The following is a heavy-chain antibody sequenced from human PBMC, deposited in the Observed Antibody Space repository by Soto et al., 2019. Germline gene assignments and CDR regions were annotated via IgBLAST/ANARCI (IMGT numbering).Heavy chain of an antibody. D-gene: IGHD3-10*01. Sequence: PVGSLRLSCAASGFTFSSYAMSWVRQAPGKGLEWVSAISGSGGSTYYADSVKGRFTISRDNSKNTLYLQMNSLRAEDTAVYYCAKDLLWFGELLTGLNDYWGQGTLVTVSS. CDR1: GFTFSSYA. V-gene: IGHV3-23*01. J-gene: IGHJ4*02. CDR2: ISGSGGST. CDR3: AKDLLWFGELLTGLNDY.